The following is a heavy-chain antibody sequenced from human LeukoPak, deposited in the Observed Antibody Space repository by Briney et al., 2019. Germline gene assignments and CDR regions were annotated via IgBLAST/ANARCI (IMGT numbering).Heavy chain of an antibody. CDR2: IYYSGST. Sequence: PSETLSLTCAVYGGSFSGYYWSWIRQPPGKGLEWIGSIYYSGSTYYNPSLKSRVTISVDTSKNQFSLKLSSVTAADTAVYYCASGIQLWSDYWGQGTLVTVSS. CDR1: GGSFSGYY. CDR3: ASGIQLWSDY. J-gene: IGHJ4*02. V-gene: IGHV4-34*01. D-gene: IGHD5-18*01.